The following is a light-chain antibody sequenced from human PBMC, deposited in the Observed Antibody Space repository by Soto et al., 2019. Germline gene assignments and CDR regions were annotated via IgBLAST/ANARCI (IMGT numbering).Light chain of an antibody. CDR2: DAS. CDR3: QQYSTYPWT. J-gene: IGKJ1*01. Sequence: DLQMTQAPSPLSSSLRDRAPLPCRASQSISSWLAWYQQKTGKDPKVLIFDASSLESGVPSRFSGSGSATEFTLTISRLQTDDFATYYCQQYSTYPWTFGQGTKVDIK. V-gene: IGKV1-5*01. CDR1: QSISSW.